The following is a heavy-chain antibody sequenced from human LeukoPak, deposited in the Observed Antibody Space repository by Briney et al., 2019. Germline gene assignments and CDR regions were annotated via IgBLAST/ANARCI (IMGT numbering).Heavy chain of an antibody. CDR2: IYHSGST. CDR3: ARHYGYSYGYGDY. D-gene: IGHD5-18*01. J-gene: IGHJ4*02. V-gene: IGHV4-38-2*01. CDR1: GFSISSGYY. Sequence: SETLSLTCAVSGFSISSGYYWGWIRQPPGKGLEWIGSIYHSGSTYYNPSLKSPVAISVDTSKNQFSLKLSFVTAADTAVYYCARHYGYSYGYGDYWGQGTLVTVSS.